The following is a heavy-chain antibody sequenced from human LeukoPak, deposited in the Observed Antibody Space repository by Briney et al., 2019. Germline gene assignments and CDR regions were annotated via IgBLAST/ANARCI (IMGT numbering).Heavy chain of an antibody. CDR3: ARYDYSNYVYYMDV. CDR1: GGSISSYY. Sequence: SETLSLTCTVSGGSISSYYWSWIRQPPGKGLQWIGCIHYSGSTNYNPSLKNRVTISVDTSKKQFSLKLSSVTAADTAVYYCARYDYSNYVYYMDVRGKGTTVTVSS. D-gene: IGHD4-11*01. J-gene: IGHJ6*03. V-gene: IGHV4-59*01. CDR2: IHYSGST.